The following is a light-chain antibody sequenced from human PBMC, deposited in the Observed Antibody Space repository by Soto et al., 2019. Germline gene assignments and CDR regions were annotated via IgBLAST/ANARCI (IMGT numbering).Light chain of an antibody. J-gene: IGKJ5*01. V-gene: IGKV1-12*01. CDR3: QQAISFPIT. CDR1: QRVSSW. Sequence: DIQMTQSPSFVSASVGDTVTITCRASQRVSSWLAWYQQKPGIAPKLLISGASVLESGVPSRFGGSGSGTDFTPTISNLQPEEFATYYCQQAISFPITFGQGTRLEI. CDR2: GAS.